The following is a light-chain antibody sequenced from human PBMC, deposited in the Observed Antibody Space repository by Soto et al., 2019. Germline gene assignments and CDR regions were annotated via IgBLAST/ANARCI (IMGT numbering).Light chain of an antibody. V-gene: IGKV1-27*01. CDR3: QKYDSAPSLT. Sequence: DIQMTRSPSSLSASVGDRVTVTCRASQGISSYLAWYQQKPGKVPKLLIYAASTLQPGVPSRFSGSGSGTDFTLTISSLQPEDVATYYCQKYDSAPSLTFGGGTKVEIK. J-gene: IGKJ4*01. CDR2: AAS. CDR1: QGISSY.